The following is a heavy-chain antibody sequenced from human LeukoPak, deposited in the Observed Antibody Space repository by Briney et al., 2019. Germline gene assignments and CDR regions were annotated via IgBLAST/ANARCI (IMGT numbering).Heavy chain of an antibody. D-gene: IGHD2-15*01. CDR3: ASTIVVVDYYYYGMDV. Sequence: SVMVSCKASGGTFSSYAISWVRQAPGQVLEWMGRIIPILGIANYAQKFQGRVTITADKSTSTAYMELSSLRSEDTAVYYCASTIVVVDYYYYGMDVWGQGTTATVSS. CDR2: IIPILGIA. CDR1: GGTFSSYA. J-gene: IGHJ6*02. V-gene: IGHV1-69*04.